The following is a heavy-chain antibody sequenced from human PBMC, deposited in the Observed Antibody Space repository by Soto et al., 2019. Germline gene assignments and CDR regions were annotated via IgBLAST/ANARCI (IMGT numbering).Heavy chain of an antibody. CDR3: TTDLRGYCSSTRCYPGCFDP. V-gene: IGHV3-15*01. CDR1: GFTFSNAW. J-gene: IGHJ5*02. CDR2: IKSKTDGGTT. Sequence: PGGSLRLSCAASGFTFSNAWMSWVRQAPGKGLEWVGRIKSKTDGGTTDYAAPVKGRFTISRDDSKNTLYLQMNSLKTEDTAVYYCTTDLRGYCSSTRCYPGCFDPWRQRTLVTVSS. D-gene: IGHD2-2*01.